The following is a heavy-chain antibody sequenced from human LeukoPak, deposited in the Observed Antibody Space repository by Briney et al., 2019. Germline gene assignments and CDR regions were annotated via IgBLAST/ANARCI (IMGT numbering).Heavy chain of an antibody. D-gene: IGHD6-19*01. CDR3: VRHIAVAGNWFDP. V-gene: IGHV4-39*01. CDR2: IYYSGST. Sequence: SETLSLTCTVSGGSISSSSAYWAWIRQPPGKGLEWIGNIYYSGSTYYSPSLKSRVTISVDTSKNQFSLKLSSVTATDTAVYYCVRHIAVAGNWFDPWGQGTLVTVSS. CDR1: GGSISSSSAY. J-gene: IGHJ5*02.